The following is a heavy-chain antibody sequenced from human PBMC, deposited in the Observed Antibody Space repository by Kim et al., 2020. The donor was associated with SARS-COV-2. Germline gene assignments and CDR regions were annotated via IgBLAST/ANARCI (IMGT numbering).Heavy chain of an antibody. CDR1: GFTVSSNY. CDR3: ARDLPRGSGGDFDY. V-gene: IGHV3-53*01. Sequence: GGSLRLSCAASGFTVSSNYMSWVRQAPGKGLEWVSVIYSGGSTYYADSVKGRFTISRDNSKNTLYLQMNSLRAEDTAVYYCARDLPRGSGGDFDYWGQGTLVTVSS. D-gene: IGHD6-19*01. CDR2: IYSGGST. J-gene: IGHJ4*02.